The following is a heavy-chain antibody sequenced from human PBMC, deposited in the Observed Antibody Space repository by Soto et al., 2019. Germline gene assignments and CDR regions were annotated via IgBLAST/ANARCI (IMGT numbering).Heavy chain of an antibody. J-gene: IGHJ4*02. Sequence: QVQLVQSGAEVKKPGASVKVSCKASGYTFTSYGISWVRQAPGQGLEWMGWISAYNGNTNYAQKLQGRVTMTTDTATSTAYMELRSLRAYDTAGYYCAGDSGSGSRFDYWGQGTLVPVSS. CDR2: ISAYNGNT. V-gene: IGHV1-18*01. CDR3: AGDSGSGSRFDY. CDR1: GYTFTSYG. D-gene: IGHD3-10*01.